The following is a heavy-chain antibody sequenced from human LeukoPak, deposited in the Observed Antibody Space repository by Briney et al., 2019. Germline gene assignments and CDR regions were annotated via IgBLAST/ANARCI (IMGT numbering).Heavy chain of an antibody. V-gene: IGHV1-69*13. Sequence: SVTVSCKASGGTFSSYAISWVRQAPGQGLEWMGGIIPIFATANYAQKFQGRVTITADESTSTAYMELSSLRSEDTAVYYCARVVIDSSYYYYGMDVWGQGTTVTVSS. D-gene: IGHD3-22*01. CDR3: ARVVIDSSYYYYGMDV. J-gene: IGHJ6*02. CDR1: GGTFSSYA. CDR2: IIPIFATA.